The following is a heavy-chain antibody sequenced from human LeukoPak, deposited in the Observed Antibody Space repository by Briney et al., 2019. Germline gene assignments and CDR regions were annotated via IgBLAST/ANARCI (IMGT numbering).Heavy chain of an antibody. CDR3: ASRPHEYSSGWYGVDY. D-gene: IGHD6-19*01. Sequence: PVKVSCKASGGTFSSYAISWVRQAPGQGLEWMGGIIPIFGTANYAQKFQGRVTITADESTSTAYMELSSLRSEDTAVYYCASRPHEYSSGWYGVDYWGQGTLVTVSS. J-gene: IGHJ4*02. CDR1: GGTFSSYA. CDR2: IIPIFGTA. V-gene: IGHV1-69*13.